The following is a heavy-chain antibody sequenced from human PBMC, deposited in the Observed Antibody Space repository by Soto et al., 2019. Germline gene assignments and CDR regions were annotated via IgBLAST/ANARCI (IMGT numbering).Heavy chain of an antibody. Sequence: QVQLVQSGAEVKKPGASVKVSCEASGYTFIDYYMHWVRQAPGQGFEWMGRISPKSGGTNYAQKFQGRVTMTWDTSLNTAYMELSSLMSEDTAVYYCAKVFSPEGGNYFEFWGQGTLVTVSS. CDR1: GYTFIDYY. CDR3: AKVFSPEGGNYFEF. V-gene: IGHV1-2*02. CDR2: ISPKSGGT. J-gene: IGHJ4*02.